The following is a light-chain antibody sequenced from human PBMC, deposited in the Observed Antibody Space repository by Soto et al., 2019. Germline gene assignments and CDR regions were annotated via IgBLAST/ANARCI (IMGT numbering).Light chain of an antibody. CDR1: QIVGGDT. CDR2: GAS. Sequence: EIVLTQSPGTLSLSPGERATLSCSASQIVGGDTLAWYQQKPGQAPRLLIYGASTRATGIPARFSGSGSGTEFTLTISSLQSEDFAVYYCQQYNNWPWTFGQGTKVDIK. CDR3: QQYNNWPWT. V-gene: IGKV3-15*01. J-gene: IGKJ1*01.